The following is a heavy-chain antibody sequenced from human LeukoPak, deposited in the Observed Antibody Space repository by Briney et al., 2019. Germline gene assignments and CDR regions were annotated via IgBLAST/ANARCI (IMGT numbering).Heavy chain of an antibody. CDR1: GFTFSSSA. D-gene: IGHD3-22*01. CDR2: ISNNGGYT. CDR3: AREEGDYDQLYYFDY. V-gene: IGHV3-23*01. Sequence: GGSLRLSCAASGFTFSSSAMSWVRQAPGKGLEWVSAISNNGGYTYYADSVQGRFTISRDNSKSTLCLQMNSLRAEDTAVYYCAREEGDYDQLYYFDYWGQGTLVTVSS. J-gene: IGHJ4*02.